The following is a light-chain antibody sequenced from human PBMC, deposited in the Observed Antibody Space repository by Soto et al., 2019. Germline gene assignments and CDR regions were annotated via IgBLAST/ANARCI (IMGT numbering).Light chain of an antibody. J-gene: IGKJ2*01. V-gene: IGKV4-1*01. Sequence: DIVMTQSPDSLAVSLGERATINCKSSQSVLYSSNNKNYLAWYQQKPGQPPKLLIYWASTRESGVPDRFSGSGSGTDFTLTISSLQAEDVAVYYCQKYYNTPPYTFGQGPKLEIK. CDR1: QSVLYSSNNKNY. CDR2: WAS. CDR3: QKYYNTPPYT.